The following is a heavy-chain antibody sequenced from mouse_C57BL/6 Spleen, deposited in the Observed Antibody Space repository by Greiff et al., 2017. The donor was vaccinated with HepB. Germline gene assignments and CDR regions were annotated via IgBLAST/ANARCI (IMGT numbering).Heavy chain of an antibody. V-gene: IGHV1-54*01. J-gene: IGHJ2*01. Sequence: QVQLQQSGAELVRPGTSVKVSCKASGYAFTNYLIEWVKQRPGQGLEWIGVINPRSGGTNYNEKFKGKATLTADKSSSTAYMQLSSLTSEDSAVYFCARGGGNPFDYWGQGTTLTVSS. CDR3: ARGGGNPFDY. CDR1: GYAFTNYL. CDR2: INPRSGGT. D-gene: IGHD1-1*02.